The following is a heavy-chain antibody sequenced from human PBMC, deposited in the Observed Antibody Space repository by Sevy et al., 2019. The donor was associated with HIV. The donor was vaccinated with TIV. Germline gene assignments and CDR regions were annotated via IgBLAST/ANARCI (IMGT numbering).Heavy chain of an antibody. CDR2: ISGSGGST. Sequence: GGSLRLSCAASGFTFSSYAMSWVRQAPGKGLEWVSAISGSGGSTYYADSVKGRFTISRDNSKNTLYLEMNSLRAEDTAVYYCAKDPEYDDILTGYYPSFDYWGQGILVTVSS. D-gene: IGHD3-9*01. J-gene: IGHJ4*02. V-gene: IGHV3-23*01. CDR3: AKDPEYDDILTGYYPSFDY. CDR1: GFTFSSYA.